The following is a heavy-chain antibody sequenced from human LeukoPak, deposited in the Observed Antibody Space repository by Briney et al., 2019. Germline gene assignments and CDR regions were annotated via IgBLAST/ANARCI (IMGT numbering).Heavy chain of an antibody. D-gene: IGHD3-10*01. CDR1: GFTFSSYG. V-gene: IGHV3-30*02. CDR2: IRYDGSNK. CDR3: ARDGYYGSGSYLTYFDY. Sequence: GGSLRLSCAASGFTFSSYGMHWVRQAPGKGLEWVAFIRYDGSNKYYADSVKGRFTISRDNAKNSLYLQMNSLRAEDTAVYYCARDGYYGSGSYLTYFDYWGQGTLVTVSS. J-gene: IGHJ4*02.